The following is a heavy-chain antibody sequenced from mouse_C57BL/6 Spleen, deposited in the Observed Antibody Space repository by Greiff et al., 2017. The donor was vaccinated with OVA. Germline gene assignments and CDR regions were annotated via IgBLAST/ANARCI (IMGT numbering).Heavy chain of an antibody. J-gene: IGHJ4*01. D-gene: IGHD2-1*01. CDR3: ARSPGDLLRAYYAMDY. CDR1: GYSITSDY. Sequence: EVKLMESGPGLAKPSQTLSLTCSVTGYSITSDYWNWIRKFPGNKLEYMGYISYSGSTYYNPSLKSRISITRDTSKNQYYLQLNSVTTEDTATYYCARSPGDLLRAYYAMDYWGQGTSVTVSS. CDR2: ISYSGST. V-gene: IGHV3-8*01.